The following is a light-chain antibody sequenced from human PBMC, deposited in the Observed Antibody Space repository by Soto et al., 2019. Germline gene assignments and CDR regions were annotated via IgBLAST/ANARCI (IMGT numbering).Light chain of an antibody. CDR1: SSDVGGHNY. CDR3: SSYTTTSTLRV. CDR2: EVR. V-gene: IGLV2-14*01. J-gene: IGLJ3*02. Sequence: QSALTQPASVSGSPGQSITISCTGTSSDVGGHNYVSWYQQNPGKAPKLLIYEVRVRPSGVSIRFSGSKSANTASLTISGLQAEDEADYYCSSYTTTSTLRVFGGGTKLTV.